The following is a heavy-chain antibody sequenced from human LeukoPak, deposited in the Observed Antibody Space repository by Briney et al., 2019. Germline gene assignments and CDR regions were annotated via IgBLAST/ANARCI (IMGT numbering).Heavy chain of an antibody. CDR1: GGPISSYY. D-gene: IGHD6-13*01. Sequence: MTSETLSLTCTVSGGPISSYYWSWIRQPPGKGLEWIGYIYYSGSTNYNPSLKSRVTISVDTSKNQFSLKLSSVTAADTAVYYCASGSSAVGSFDPWGQGTLVTVSS. J-gene: IGHJ5*02. CDR3: ASGSSAVGSFDP. CDR2: IYYSGST. V-gene: IGHV4-59*01.